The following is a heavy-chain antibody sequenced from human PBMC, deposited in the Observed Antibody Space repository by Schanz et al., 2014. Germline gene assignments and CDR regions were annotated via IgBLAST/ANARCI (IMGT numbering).Heavy chain of an antibody. J-gene: IGHJ4*02. D-gene: IGHD6-19*01. V-gene: IGHV3-23*01. Sequence: EVQLLESGGGLVQPGGSLRLSCAASGFTVSNSYIHWVRQAPGKGLEWVSTLSGSGAGTFYADSVKGRFTISRDNSENTLYLQMNSLRADDSAIYYCAKDHPSSGWPAFDVWGQGTQVTVSA. CDR2: LSGSGAGT. CDR1: GFTVSNSY. CDR3: AKDHPSSGWPAFDV.